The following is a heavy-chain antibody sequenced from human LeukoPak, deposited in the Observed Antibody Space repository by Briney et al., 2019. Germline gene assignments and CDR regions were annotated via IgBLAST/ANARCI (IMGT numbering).Heavy chain of an antibody. CDR2: IYYSGSST. CDR1: GGSMSGFF. D-gene: IGHD3-10*01. Sequence: PSETLSLTCPVSGGSMSGFFWTWIRQPPGRELEWIGSIYYSGSSTKYNPSLTSRLTISVDTSKSQFSLNLDSATAADTAVYYCARTSRHFYGSGTNLTPWPAGMDVWGQGTTVTVSS. CDR3: ARTSRHFYGSGTNLTPWPAGMDV. V-gene: IGHV4-59*01. J-gene: IGHJ6*02.